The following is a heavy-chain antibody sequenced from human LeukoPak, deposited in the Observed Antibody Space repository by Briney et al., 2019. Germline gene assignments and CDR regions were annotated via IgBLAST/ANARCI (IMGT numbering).Heavy chain of an antibody. J-gene: IGHJ4*02. CDR1: GFTFSSYW. CDR3: ARGGFGELFSSDY. Sequence: PGGSLRLSCAASGFTFSSYWMHWVRQAPGKGLVWVSRINTDGNIINNADSVKGRFTISRDNAKNTLYLQMNSLRAEDTAVYYCARGGFGELFSSDYWGQGTLVTVSS. CDR2: INTDGNII. V-gene: IGHV3-74*01. D-gene: IGHD3-10*01.